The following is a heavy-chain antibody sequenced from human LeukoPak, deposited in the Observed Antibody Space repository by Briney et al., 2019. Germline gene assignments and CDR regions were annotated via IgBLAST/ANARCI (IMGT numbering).Heavy chain of an antibody. Sequence: SETLSLTCTVSGGSISSSSYYWGWIRQPPGVGLEWIGSIYYSGSTYYNPSLKSRVTISVDTSKNQFSLKLSSVTAADTAVYYCARQGGYCSGGSCYSDQLDYWGQGTLVTVSS. CDR3: ARQGGYCSGGSCYSDQLDY. V-gene: IGHV4-39*01. J-gene: IGHJ4*02. CDR2: IYYSGST. CDR1: GGSISSSSYY. D-gene: IGHD2-15*01.